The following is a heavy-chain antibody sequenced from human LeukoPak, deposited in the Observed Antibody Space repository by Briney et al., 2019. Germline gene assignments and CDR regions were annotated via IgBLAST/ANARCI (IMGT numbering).Heavy chain of an antibody. J-gene: IGHJ4*02. CDR2: ISSSSSTI. V-gene: IGHV3-48*04. D-gene: IGHD1-26*01. CDR3: ARDGPGWELSGGLDY. Sequence: PGRSLRLSCAASGFTISSYSMNWVRQAPGKGLEWVSYISSSSSTIYYADSVKGRFTISRDNAKNSLYLQMNSLRAEDTAVYYCARDGPGWELSGGLDYWGQGTLVTVSS. CDR1: GFTISSYS.